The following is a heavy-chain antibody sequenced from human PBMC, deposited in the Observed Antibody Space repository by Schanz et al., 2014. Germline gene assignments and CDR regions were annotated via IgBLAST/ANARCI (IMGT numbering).Heavy chain of an antibody. CDR1: GFTFSSYW. CDR3: ARSTSMYFLQ. D-gene: IGHD2-2*01. CDR2: INGDGSST. J-gene: IGHJ1*01. Sequence: EVQLVESGGGLVQPGGSLRLSCAASGFTFSSYWMHWVRQVPGKGPVWLSRINGDGSSTLYADSVKGRFTISRDNAKNTPYSQMNSMRAEDTAVYYCARSTSMYFLQWGQGTLVTVSS. V-gene: IGHV3-74*02.